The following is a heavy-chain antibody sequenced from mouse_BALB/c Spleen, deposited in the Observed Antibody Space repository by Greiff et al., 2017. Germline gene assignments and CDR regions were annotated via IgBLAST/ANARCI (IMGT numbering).Heavy chain of an antibody. CDR1: GFSLTSYG. D-gene: IGHD2-14*01. CDR2: IWAGGST. Sequence: QVQLQQSGPGLVAPSQSLSITCTVSGFSLTSYGVHWVRQPPGKGLEWLGVIWAGGSTNYNSALMSRLSISKDNSKSQVFLKMNSLQTDDTAMYYCARDRRYDGYYFDYWGQGTTLTVSS. V-gene: IGHV2-9*02. J-gene: IGHJ2*01. CDR3: ARDRRYDGYYFDY.